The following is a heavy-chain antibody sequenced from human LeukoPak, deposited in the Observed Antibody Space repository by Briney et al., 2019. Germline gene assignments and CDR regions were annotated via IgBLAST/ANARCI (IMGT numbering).Heavy chain of an antibody. CDR1: GYTFTSYG. Sequence: ASVKVSCKASGYTFTSYGISWVRQAPGQGLEWMGWISAYNGNPNYAQKLQGRVTMTTDTSTSTAYMELRSLRSDDAAVYYCAREALYCSSTSCYFEFWGQGTLVTVSS. J-gene: IGHJ4*02. CDR2: ISAYNGNP. CDR3: AREALYCSSTSCYFEF. D-gene: IGHD2-2*01. V-gene: IGHV1-18*01.